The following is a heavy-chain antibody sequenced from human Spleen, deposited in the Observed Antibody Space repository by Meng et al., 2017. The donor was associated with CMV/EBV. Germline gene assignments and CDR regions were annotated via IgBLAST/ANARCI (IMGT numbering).Heavy chain of an antibody. D-gene: IGHD2/OR15-2a*01. CDR2: ISTYNGNT. V-gene: IGHV1-18*01. CDR3: VRDGNTFYGDPGVLYYFPMDV. CDR1: GYTFINFG. J-gene: IGHJ6*02. Sequence: ASVKVSCKASGYTFINFGISWVRQAPGQGLEWMGWISTYNGNTDYAQELQGRVTMTTDTSTTTVYMDLRGLRSDDTAVYYCVRDGNTFYGDPGVLYYFPMDVWGQGTKVTVSS.